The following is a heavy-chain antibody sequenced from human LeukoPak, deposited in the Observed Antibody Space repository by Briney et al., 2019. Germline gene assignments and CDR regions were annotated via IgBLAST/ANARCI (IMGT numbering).Heavy chain of an antibody. CDR3: AKDVSRSGYSGSYYDPPWAFDI. V-gene: IGHV3-30*02. D-gene: IGHD1-26*01. CDR2: IRYDGSNK. J-gene: IGHJ3*02. Sequence: GGSLRLSCAASGFTFSSYGMHWVRQAPGKGLEWVAFIRYDGSNKYYADSVKGRFTISRDNSKNTLYLQMNSLRAEDTAVYYCAKDVSRSGYSGSYYDPPWAFDIRGQGTMVTVSS. CDR1: GFTFSSYG.